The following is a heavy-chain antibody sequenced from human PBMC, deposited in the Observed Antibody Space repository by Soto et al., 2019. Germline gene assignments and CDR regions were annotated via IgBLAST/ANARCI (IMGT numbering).Heavy chain of an antibody. J-gene: IGHJ6*02. CDR1: GGSFSGYY. V-gene: IGHV4-34*01. Sequence: SETLSLTCAVYGGSFSGYYWRWIRKPPGKGLEWIGEINHSGSTNYNPSLKSRVTISVDTSKNQFSLKLSSVTAADTAVYYCARTRLRYFDWLLYYGMDVWGQGTTVTVSS. CDR2: INHSGST. D-gene: IGHD3-9*01. CDR3: ARTRLRYFDWLLYYGMDV.